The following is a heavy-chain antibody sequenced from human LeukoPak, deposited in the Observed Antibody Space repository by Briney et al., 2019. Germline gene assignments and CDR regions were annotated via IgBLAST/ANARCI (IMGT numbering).Heavy chain of an antibody. Sequence: ASVKVSCKASGYTFTSYYMHWVRQAPGQGLEWMGIINPSGGSTSYAQKFQGRVTMTRDTSTSTVYMELSSLRSEDTAVYYCAKDLHIPYYYDSSGIPDYWGQGTLVTVSS. CDR1: GYTFTSYY. J-gene: IGHJ4*02. D-gene: IGHD3-22*01. CDR2: INPSGGST. CDR3: AKDLHIPYYYDSSGIPDY. V-gene: IGHV1-46*01.